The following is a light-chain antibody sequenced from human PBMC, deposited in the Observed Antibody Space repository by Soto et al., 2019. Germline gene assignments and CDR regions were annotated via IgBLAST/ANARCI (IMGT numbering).Light chain of an antibody. V-gene: IGLV1-44*01. CDR3: AAWDGSLNGYV. Sequence: QSALTQPPSASGTPGQMVTMSCSGSSSNIGSNTVNWYHHLPGTAPKLLIYSNNQRPSGVPDRFSASKSGTSASLAISGLQSEDEADYYCAAWDGSLNGYVFGTGTKLTVL. CDR2: SNN. J-gene: IGLJ1*01. CDR1: SSNIGSNT.